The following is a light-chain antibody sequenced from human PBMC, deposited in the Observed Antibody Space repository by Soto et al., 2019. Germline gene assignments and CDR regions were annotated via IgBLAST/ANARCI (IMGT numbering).Light chain of an antibody. CDR1: QSVSNY. V-gene: IGKV3-15*01. J-gene: IGKJ2*01. CDR2: GAS. CDR3: QQYYNWPSYT. Sequence: EIVMTQSPATLSVSPGERATLSCRASQSVSNYVAWYHHKPGQAPRLLIYGASTRATGIPARFSGSGSGTEFTLTISSLQSEDFAVYYCQQYYNWPSYTFGQGTKLEIK.